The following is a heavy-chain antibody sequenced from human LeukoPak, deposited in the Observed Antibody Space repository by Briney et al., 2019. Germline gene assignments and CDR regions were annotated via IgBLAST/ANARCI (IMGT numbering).Heavy chain of an antibody. V-gene: IGHV1-69*05. D-gene: IGHD2-15*01. CDR2: IIPIFGTA. CDR1: GGTFSSYA. CDR3: AREGSWRGVAATGWFDP. J-gene: IGHJ5*02. Sequence: SVKVSCKASGGTFSSYAISWVRQAPGQGLEWMGGIIPIFGTANYAQKFQGRVTITTDESTSTAYMELSSLRSEDTAVYYCAREGSWRGVAATGWFDPWGQGTLVTVSS.